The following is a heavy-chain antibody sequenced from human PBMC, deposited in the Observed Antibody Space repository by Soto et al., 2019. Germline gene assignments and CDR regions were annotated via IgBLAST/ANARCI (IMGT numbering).Heavy chain of an antibody. J-gene: IGHJ4*02. V-gene: IGHV4-34*01. CDR2: INHSGST. Sequence: QVQLQQWGAGLLKPSEPLSLTCAVYGGSFSGYYWSWIRQPPGKGLEWIGEINHSGSTNYNPSLKSRVTVSVDTSKDQFSLKLSSVTAADTAVYYCARGYGRNVDYWGQGTLVTVSS. D-gene: IGHD1-1*01. CDR1: GGSFSGYY. CDR3: ARGYGRNVDY.